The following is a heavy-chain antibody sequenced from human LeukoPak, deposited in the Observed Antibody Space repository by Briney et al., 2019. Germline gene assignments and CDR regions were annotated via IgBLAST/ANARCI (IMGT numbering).Heavy chain of an antibody. J-gene: IGHJ5*02. CDR3: ARHALEWLVLESNWFDP. Sequence: GGSLRLSCAASGFTFSSYSMNWVRQAPGKGLEWVSSISSSSSYIYYADSVKGRFTISRDNAKNSLYLQMNSLRAEDTAVYYCARHALEWLVLESNWFDPWGQGTLVTVSS. V-gene: IGHV3-21*01. CDR2: ISSSSSYI. D-gene: IGHD6-19*01. CDR1: GFTFSSYS.